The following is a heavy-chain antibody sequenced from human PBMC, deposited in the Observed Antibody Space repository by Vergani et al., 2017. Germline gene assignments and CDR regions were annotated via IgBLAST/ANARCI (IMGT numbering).Heavy chain of an antibody. D-gene: IGHD3-16*02. J-gene: IGHJ5*02. CDR2: MNPNSGNT. CDR1: GYTFTSYD. V-gene: IGHV1-8*01. CDR3: ARGDYDYIWGSYRGNWFDP. Sequence: QVQLVQSGAEVKKPGASVKVSCKASGYTFTSYDINWVRQATGQGLEWMGWMNPNSGNTGYAQKFQGRVTMTRNTSISTDYMELSSLRSEDTAVYYCARGDYDYIWGSYRGNWFDPWGQGTLVTVSA.